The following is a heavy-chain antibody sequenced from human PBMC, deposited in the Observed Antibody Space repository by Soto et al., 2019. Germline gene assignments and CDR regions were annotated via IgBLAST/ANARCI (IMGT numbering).Heavy chain of an antibody. J-gene: IGHJ4*02. D-gene: IGHD2-15*01. CDR3: AKGLTASCYSVLDC. CDR1: GFTFSSYA. V-gene: IGHV3-23*01. Sequence: PGGSLRLSCAASGFTFSSYAMSWVRQAPGKGLEWVSNMCNNDGSTYYADSVRGRFTISRDNSKNTLYLQMNGLRVEDTAVYYCAKGLTASCYSVLDCWGQGTLVTVSS. CDR2: MCNNDGST.